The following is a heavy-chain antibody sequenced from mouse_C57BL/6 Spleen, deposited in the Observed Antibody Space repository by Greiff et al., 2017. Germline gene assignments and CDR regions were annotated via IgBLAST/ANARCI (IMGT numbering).Heavy chain of an antibody. D-gene: IGHD1-1*01. CDR2: IYPGSGST. J-gene: IGHJ4*01. V-gene: IGHV1-55*01. CDR3: ARWVYYYGSSYEDAMDY. CDR1: GYTFTSYW. Sequence: QVQLQQPGAELVKPGASVKMSCKASGYTFTSYWITWVKQRPGQGLEWIGDIYPGSGSTNYNEKFKSKATLTVDTSSSTAYMQLSSLTSEDSAVYYCARWVYYYGSSYEDAMDYWGQGTSVTVSS.